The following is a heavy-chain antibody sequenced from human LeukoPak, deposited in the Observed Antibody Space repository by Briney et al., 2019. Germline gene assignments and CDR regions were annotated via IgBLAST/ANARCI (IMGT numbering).Heavy chain of an antibody. J-gene: IGHJ4*02. D-gene: IGHD1-14*01. V-gene: IGHV3-21*01. Sequence: GGPLRLSGAPSGSTFSSYSMTWARRAPGRGRGGVSSISSSSSYIYYADSVKGRFTISRDNAKNSLYLQMNSLRAEDTAVYYCARAGGAYSYYFDYWGQGTLVTVSS. CDR3: ARAGGAYSYYFDY. CDR2: ISSSSSYI. CDR1: GSTFSSYS.